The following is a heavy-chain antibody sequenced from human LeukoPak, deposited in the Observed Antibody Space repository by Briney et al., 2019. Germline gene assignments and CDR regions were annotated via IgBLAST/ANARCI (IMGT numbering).Heavy chain of an antibody. CDR3: ARARYNWNDGGAFDY. J-gene: IGHJ4*02. CDR2: IYSGGST. D-gene: IGHD1-1*01. V-gene: IGHV3-53*01. Sequence: PGGSLRLSCAASGFTVSSNYMSWVRQAPGKGLEWVSVIYSGGSTYYADSVKGRFTISRDNSKNTLYLQMNSLRAEDTAVYCCARARYNWNDGGAFDYWGQGTLVTVSS. CDR1: GFTVSSNY.